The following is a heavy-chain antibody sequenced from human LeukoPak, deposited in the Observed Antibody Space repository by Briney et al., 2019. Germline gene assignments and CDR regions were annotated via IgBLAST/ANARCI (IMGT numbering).Heavy chain of an antibody. CDR3: AILEPITMVRGVTITYFDY. Sequence: TPVKVSCKASGYTFTGYYMHWVRQAPGQGLEWMGWINPRSGGTNYAQNFQGRVTMTRDTSISTAYMELSRLRSDDAAVYYCAILEPITMVRGVTITYFDYWGQGTLVTVSS. D-gene: IGHD3-10*01. V-gene: IGHV1-2*02. CDR2: INPRSGGT. J-gene: IGHJ4*02. CDR1: GYTFTGYY.